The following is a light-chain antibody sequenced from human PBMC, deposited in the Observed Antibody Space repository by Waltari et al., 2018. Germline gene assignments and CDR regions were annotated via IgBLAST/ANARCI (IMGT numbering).Light chain of an antibody. CDR1: SSALGRYTL. V-gene: IGLV2-23*01. CDR2: EGT. CDR3: CSYAGTRV. Sequence: QSALTQPASVSGSPGQSITLSCTATSSALGRYTLVSWYQQHPGKAPKLILYEGTKRPSGVSNRFSGSKSGNTASLTISGLQAEDEADYYCCSYAGTRVFGGGTKLTVL. J-gene: IGLJ3*02.